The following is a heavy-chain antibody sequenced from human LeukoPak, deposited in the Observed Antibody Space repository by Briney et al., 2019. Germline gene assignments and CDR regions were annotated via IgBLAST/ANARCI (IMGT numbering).Heavy chain of an antibody. CDR1: GFNITSNY. CDR3: AGPMTSMVRGVIITPGFDY. V-gene: IGHV3-23*01. CDR2: ISGSGGST. Sequence: GGSLRLSCAASGFNITSNYMNWVRQAPGKGLEWVSAISGSGGSTYYADSVKGRFTISRDNSKNTLYLQMNSLRAEDTAVYYCAGPMTSMVRGVIITPGFDYWGQGTLVTVSS. D-gene: IGHD3-10*01. J-gene: IGHJ4*02.